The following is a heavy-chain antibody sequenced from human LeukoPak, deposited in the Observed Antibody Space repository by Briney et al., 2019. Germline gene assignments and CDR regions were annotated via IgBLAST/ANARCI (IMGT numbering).Heavy chain of an antibody. CDR3: TTSRTFDY. CDR2: IKQDGSEK. J-gene: IGHJ4*02. D-gene: IGHD2/OR15-2a*01. V-gene: IGHV3-7*03. Sequence: GGSLRLSCAASGFSISAYSMSWVRQAPGKGLEWVANIKQDGSEKYYVDSVKGRFTISRDNAYNSLYLQMSTLRAEDTAVYYGTTSRTFDYWGQGTLVTVSS. CDR1: GFSISAYS.